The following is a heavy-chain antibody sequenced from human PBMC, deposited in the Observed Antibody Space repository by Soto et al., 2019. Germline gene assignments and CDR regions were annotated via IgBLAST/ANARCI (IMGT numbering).Heavy chain of an antibody. CDR1: GFTFSSYA. D-gene: IGHD1-26*01. J-gene: IGHJ4*02. CDR2: ISGSGGST. V-gene: IGHV3-23*01. CDR3: AKDSGSYSDPQDFDY. Sequence: GGSLRLSCAASGFTFSSYAMSWVRQAPGKGLEWVSAISGSGGSTYYADSVKGRFTISRDNSKNTLYLQMNSLRAEDTAVYYCAKDSGSYSDPQDFDYWGQGTLVTVSS.